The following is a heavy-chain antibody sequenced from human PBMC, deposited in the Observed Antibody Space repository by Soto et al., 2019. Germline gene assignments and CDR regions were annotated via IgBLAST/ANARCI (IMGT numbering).Heavy chain of an antibody. V-gene: IGHV3-48*02. CDR1: GFTFSSYS. CDR2: ISTNSRTI. J-gene: IGHJ4*02. CDR3: ARDSASAFDY. Sequence: EVQLVESGGGLVQPGGSLRLSCVASGFTFSSYSMNWVRQAPGKGLEWVSYISTNSRTIHYADSVKGRFTISRDKAKNPLYRKMNGLGDEERAGYYGARDSASAFDYWGRGTLFTV.